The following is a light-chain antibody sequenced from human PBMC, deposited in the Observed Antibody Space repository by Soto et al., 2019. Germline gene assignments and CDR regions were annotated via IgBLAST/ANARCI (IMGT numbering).Light chain of an antibody. CDR1: SNDVGNYNY. CDR2: EVS. Sequence: QPVLTQPASVSGSPGQSITISCTGTSNDVGNYNYVSWYQQHPGKAPKLMIYEVSNRPSGVSNRFSGSKSGNTASLTISGLQAEDEADYYCSSFTSSDTLVFGGGTKVTVL. J-gene: IGLJ2*01. V-gene: IGLV2-14*01. CDR3: SSFTSSDTLV.